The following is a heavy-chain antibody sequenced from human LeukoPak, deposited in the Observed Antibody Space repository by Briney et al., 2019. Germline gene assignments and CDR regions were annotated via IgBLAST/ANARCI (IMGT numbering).Heavy chain of an antibody. CDR1: GFSFSDYA. V-gene: IGHV3-23*01. CDR3: AKDGLYYDGSTHIYYFDY. D-gene: IGHD3-22*01. J-gene: IGHJ4*02. Sequence: GGSLRLSCAASGFSFSDYAMAWVRQAPGEGLEWVSVITGSGGVTHYAGSVKGRFTISRDNSKNTPYLQMNNLRVEDTARYYCAKDGLYYDGSTHIYYFDYWGQGTLVAVSS. CDR2: ITGSGGVT.